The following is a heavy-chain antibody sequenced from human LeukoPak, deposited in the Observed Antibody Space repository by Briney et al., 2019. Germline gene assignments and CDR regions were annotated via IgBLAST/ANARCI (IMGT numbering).Heavy chain of an antibody. Sequence: SQTLSLTCTVSGGSISSGSYYWSWIRQPAGKGLEWIGRIYTSGSTNYNPSLKSRVTISVDTSKNQFSLKLSSVTAADTAVYYCARDHADYGAWGIDYWGQGTLVTVSS. D-gene: IGHD4-17*01. CDR3: ARDHADYGAWGIDY. CDR1: GGSISSGSYY. CDR2: IYTSGST. J-gene: IGHJ4*02. V-gene: IGHV4-61*02.